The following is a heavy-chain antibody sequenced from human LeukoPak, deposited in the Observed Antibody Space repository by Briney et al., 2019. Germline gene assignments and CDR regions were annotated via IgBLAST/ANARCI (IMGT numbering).Heavy chain of an antibody. CDR2: INHSGST. J-gene: IGHJ4*02. V-gene: IGHV4-34*01. CDR1: GGSFSGYY. Sequence: ETLXXTXAVYGGSFSGYYWNWIRQPPGKGLEWIGEINHSGSTKYNPTLKSRVTISVDTSKNQLSLKLSSVTAADTAVYYCXXLLGGYWGXGTLVTVSS. CDR3: XXLLGGY. D-gene: IGHD3-16*01.